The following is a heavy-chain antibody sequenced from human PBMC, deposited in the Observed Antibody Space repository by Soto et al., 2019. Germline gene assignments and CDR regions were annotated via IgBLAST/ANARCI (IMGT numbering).Heavy chain of an antibody. D-gene: IGHD3-3*01. CDR2: ISKSSSVI. CDR3: ASVNLRLSCATDV. Sequence: GGTLRLSCAASGSTFSSSEMHWVRQAPGKGLEWVSYISKSSSVIYYADSVKGRFTISRDNAKNLLYLQMNSLRAEDTAVYFCASVNLRLSCATDVWGQGITLSVS. J-gene: IGHJ6*02. CDR1: GSTFSSSE. V-gene: IGHV3-48*03.